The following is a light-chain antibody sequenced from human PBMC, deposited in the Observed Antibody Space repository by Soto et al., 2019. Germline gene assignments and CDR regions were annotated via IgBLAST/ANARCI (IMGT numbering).Light chain of an antibody. Sequence: QSALTQPRSVSGSPGQSVTIYCTGTSSDVGGYNYVSWYQQHPGKAPKLMIYDVSKRPSGVPDRFSGSKSGNTASLTISGLQAEDEADYYCCSYAGSRYVFGTGTKVTVL. J-gene: IGLJ1*01. CDR2: DVS. CDR1: SSDVGGYNY. CDR3: CSYAGSRYV. V-gene: IGLV2-11*01.